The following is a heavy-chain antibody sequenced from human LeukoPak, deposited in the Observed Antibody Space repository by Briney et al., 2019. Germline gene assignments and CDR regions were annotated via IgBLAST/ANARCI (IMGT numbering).Heavy chain of an antibody. CDR1: GYTFTGYY. Sequence: GASVKVSCKASGYTFTGYYMHWVRQAPGQGLEWMGWINPNGGGTNYAQKFQGRVTMTRDTSISTAYMELSRLRSDDTAVYYCAGGIVVVPAAPFDPWGQGTLVTVSS. CDR2: INPNGGGT. D-gene: IGHD2-2*01. J-gene: IGHJ5*02. V-gene: IGHV1-2*02. CDR3: AGGIVVVPAAPFDP.